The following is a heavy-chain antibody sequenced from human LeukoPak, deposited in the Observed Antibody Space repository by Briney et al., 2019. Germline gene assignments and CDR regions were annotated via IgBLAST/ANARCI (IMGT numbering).Heavy chain of an antibody. CDR2: IDDSGNT. D-gene: IGHD2-2*01. CDR3: ARDSSPSALPYMDV. CDR1: GGSMKNSY. Sequence: MSSETLSLTCFVSGGSMKNSYWTWIRQAPGKGLEWIGNIDDSGNTNYSPSLKSRVTISLDTFKNRFSLRVTSVTAADTALFFCARDSSPSALPYMDVWGKGTTVTVSS. V-gene: IGHV4-59*01. J-gene: IGHJ6*03.